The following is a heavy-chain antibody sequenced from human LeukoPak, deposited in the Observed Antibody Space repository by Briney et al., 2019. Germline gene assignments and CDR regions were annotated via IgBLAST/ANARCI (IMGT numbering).Heavy chain of an antibody. V-gene: IGHV1-24*01. Sequence: ASVKVSCKVSGYTLTELSMHWVRQAPGKGLEWMGGFDPEDGETIYAQKFQGRVTMTEDTSTDTAYMELSSLRSEDTAVYYCATYFGSGSYPPTNHDAFDIWGQGTMVTVSS. CDR1: GYTLTELS. CDR3: ATYFGSGSYPPTNHDAFDI. J-gene: IGHJ3*02. CDR2: FDPEDGET. D-gene: IGHD3-10*01.